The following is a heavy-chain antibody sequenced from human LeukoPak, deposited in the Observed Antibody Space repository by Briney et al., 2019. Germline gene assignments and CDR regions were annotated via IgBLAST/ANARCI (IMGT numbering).Heavy chain of an antibody. D-gene: IGHD6-13*01. CDR2: IRGSGANT. J-gene: IGHJ4*02. CDR3: ARVLAACHFDY. Sequence: GGSLRLSCAASGFTFSSYAMTWVRQAPGKGLEWVSVIRGSGANTYYADSVKGRFTISRDNAKNSLYLQMNSLRAEDTAVYYCARVLAACHFDYWGQGTLVTVSS. CDR1: GFTFSSYA. V-gene: IGHV3-23*01.